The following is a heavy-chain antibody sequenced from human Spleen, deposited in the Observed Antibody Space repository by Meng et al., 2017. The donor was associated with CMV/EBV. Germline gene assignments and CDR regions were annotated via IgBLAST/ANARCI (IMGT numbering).Heavy chain of an antibody. CDR1: GFTFSSYG. D-gene: IGHD4-17*01. J-gene: IGHJ6*02. V-gene: IGHV3-30*02. Sequence: GESLKISCAASGFTFSSYGMHWVRQAPGKGLEWVAFIRYDGSNKYYADSVKGRFTISRDNSKNTLYLQMNSLRAEDTAVYYCVKSQVTVTHYYGMDVWGQGTTVTVSS. CDR2: IRYDGSNK. CDR3: VKSQVTVTHYYGMDV.